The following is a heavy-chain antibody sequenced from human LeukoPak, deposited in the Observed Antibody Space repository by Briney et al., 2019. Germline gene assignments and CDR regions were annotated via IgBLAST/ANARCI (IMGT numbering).Heavy chain of an antibody. Sequence: GGSLRLSCAASGFTFSRNGMSWVRQAPGKGLEWVANIKQDGSEKYYVDSVKGRFTISRDNAKNSLYLQMNSLRAEDTAVYYCARGMELLYYDFWSGYYPVDYWGQGTLVTVSS. CDR2: IKQDGSEK. CDR3: ARGMELLYYDFWSGYYPVDY. D-gene: IGHD3-3*01. V-gene: IGHV3-7*03. CDR1: GFTFSRNG. J-gene: IGHJ4*02.